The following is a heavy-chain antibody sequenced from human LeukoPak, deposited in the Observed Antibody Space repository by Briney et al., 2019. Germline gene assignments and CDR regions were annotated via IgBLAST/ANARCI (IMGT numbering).Heavy chain of an antibody. V-gene: IGHV3-7*03. D-gene: IGHD3-22*01. J-gene: IGHJ4*02. CDR1: GFTFSSHW. CDR3: ARGAHYYDSSGYYPLDH. Sequence: GGSLRLSCAASGFTFSSHWMSWVRQAPGKGLEWVANIKQDGSDKYYVDSLKGRLTISRDNAKNSLYLQMNSLRAEDTAVYYCARGAHYYDSSGYYPLDHWGQGTLVTVSS. CDR2: IKQDGSDK.